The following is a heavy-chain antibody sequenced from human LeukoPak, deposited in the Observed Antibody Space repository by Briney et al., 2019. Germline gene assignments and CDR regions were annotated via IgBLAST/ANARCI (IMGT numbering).Heavy chain of an antibody. Sequence: GGSLRLSCAASGFTFSSYWMSWVRQAPGKGLEWVSTITSSGGSTYYADSVKGRFTISRDNSKNTLYLQMNSLRAEDTAVYYCAKVPGSSNWYRFDYWGQGTLVTVSS. D-gene: IGHD6-13*01. CDR3: AKVPGSSNWYRFDY. CDR1: GFTFSSYW. J-gene: IGHJ4*02. V-gene: IGHV3-23*01. CDR2: ITSSGGST.